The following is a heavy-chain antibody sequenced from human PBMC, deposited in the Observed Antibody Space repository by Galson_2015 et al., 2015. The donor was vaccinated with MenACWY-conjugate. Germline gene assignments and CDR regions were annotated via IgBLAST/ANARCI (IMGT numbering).Heavy chain of an antibody. Sequence: SLRLSCAASGFIFNTYWMHWVRQAPGKGLVWVSRINTGGSGTTYADSVKDRFTISRDNAKNTLYLQMNSLRLEDTAVFYCAKTRGASFSFDSWAQGTLVTVSS. J-gene: IGHJ4*02. CDR2: INTGGSGT. CDR3: AKTRGASFSFDS. D-gene: IGHD1-26*01. V-gene: IGHV3-74*01. CDR1: GFIFNTYW.